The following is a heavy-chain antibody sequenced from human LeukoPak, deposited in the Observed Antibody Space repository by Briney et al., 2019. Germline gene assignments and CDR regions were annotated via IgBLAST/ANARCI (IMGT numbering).Heavy chain of an antibody. Sequence: PGGSLRLSCAGSGLTVGPNYMTWVRQAPGKGLEWVSVIYSGGSTYYADSVEGRFTISRDNSKNTLYLQMNSLRAEDTAVYYCAITRYGSGSYSDSWGQGTLVTVSS. V-gene: IGHV3-66*01. J-gene: IGHJ4*02. CDR3: AITRYGSGSYSDS. CDR1: GLTVGPNY. CDR2: IYSGGST. D-gene: IGHD3-10*01.